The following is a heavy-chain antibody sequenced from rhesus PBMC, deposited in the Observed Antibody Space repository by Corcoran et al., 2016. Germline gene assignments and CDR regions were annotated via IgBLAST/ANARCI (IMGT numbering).Heavy chain of an antibody. J-gene: IGHJ4*01. CDR3: ARDGPYYFDY. CDR1: GGSISSRNW. CDR2: IRGSNGTA. Sequence: QVQLQESGPGLVKPSETLSLTCAVSGGSISSRNWWSWIRQPPGKGLVWMGVIRGSNGTAYHNPPLKSRVTISTDTSKNQCSLKLSSVTAADTAVYYCARDGPYYFDYWGQGVLVTVSS. V-gene: IGHV4-65*01.